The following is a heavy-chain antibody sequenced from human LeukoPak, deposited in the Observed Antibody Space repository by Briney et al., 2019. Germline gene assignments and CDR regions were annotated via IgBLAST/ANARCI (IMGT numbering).Heavy chain of an antibody. CDR3: ARWTVVVPAVEAYMDV. Sequence: SETLSLTCTVSGGSISSSSYYWGWIRQPPGKGPEWIGSIYYSGSTYYNPSLKSRVTISVDTSKNQFSLKLSSVTAADTAVYYCARWTVVVPAVEAYMDVWGKGTTVTVSS. CDR1: GGSISSSSYY. J-gene: IGHJ6*03. CDR2: IYYSGST. D-gene: IGHD2-2*01. V-gene: IGHV4-39*07.